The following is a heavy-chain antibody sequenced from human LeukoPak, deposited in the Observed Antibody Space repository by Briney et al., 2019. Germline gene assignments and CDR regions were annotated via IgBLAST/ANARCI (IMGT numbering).Heavy chain of an antibody. CDR2: IKQDGSEK. J-gene: IGHJ6*03. V-gene: IGHV3-7*01. CDR1: GFSFSSYG. D-gene: IGHD6-13*01. Sequence: GGSLRLSCAASGFSFSSYGMHWVRQAPGKGLEWVANIKQDGSEKYYVDSVKGRFTISRDNAKNSLYLQMNSLRAEDTAVYYCARVEHSSSWYLTPVYYYYYMDVWGKGTTVTVSS. CDR3: ARVEHSSSWYLTPVYYYYYMDV.